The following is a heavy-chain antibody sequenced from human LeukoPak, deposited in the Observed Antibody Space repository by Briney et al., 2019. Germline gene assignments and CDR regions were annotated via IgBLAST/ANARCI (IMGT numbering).Heavy chain of an antibody. CDR2: INHSGST. V-gene: IGHV4-34*01. J-gene: IGHJ4*02. D-gene: IGHD5-18*01. CDR1: GGSFSGYY. CDR3: AREAGDTAMASFDY. Sequence: SETLSLTCAVYGGSFSGYYWSWIRQPPGKGLEWIGEINHSGSTNYNPSLKSRVTISVDTSKNQFSLKLSSVTAADTAVYYCAREAGDTAMASFDYWGQGTLVTVSS.